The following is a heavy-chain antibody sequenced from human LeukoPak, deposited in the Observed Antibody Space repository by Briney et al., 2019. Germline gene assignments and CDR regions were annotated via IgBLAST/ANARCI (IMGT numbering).Heavy chain of an antibody. Sequence: GGSLRLSCAASGFNPGVNFDEFGMNWVRQAPGKGLEWVSGINWNGGSTGYADSVKGRFTISRDNAKNSLYLQMNSLRAEDTALYYCAREEGDGFDVWGQGTMVTVSS. CDR1: GFNPGVNFDEFG. CDR2: INWNGGST. J-gene: IGHJ3*01. V-gene: IGHV3-20*04. CDR3: AREEGDGFDV.